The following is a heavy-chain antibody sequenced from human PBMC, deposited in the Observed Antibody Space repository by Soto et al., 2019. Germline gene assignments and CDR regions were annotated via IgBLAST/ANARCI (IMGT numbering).Heavy chain of an antibody. Sequence: ASVKVSCKASGYTFTSYYMHWVRQAPGQGLEWMGIINPSGGSTSYAQKFQGRVTMTRDTSTSTVYMELSSLRSEDTAVYYCAREDVIIFGVARTDYYYGMDVWGKGTTVPVSS. J-gene: IGHJ6*04. CDR3: AREDVIIFGVARTDYYYGMDV. V-gene: IGHV1-46*01. CDR1: GYTFTSYY. D-gene: IGHD3-3*01. CDR2: INPSGGST.